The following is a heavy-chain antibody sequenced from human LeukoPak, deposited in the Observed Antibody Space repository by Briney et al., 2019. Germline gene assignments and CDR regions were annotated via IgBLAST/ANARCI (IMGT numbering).Heavy chain of an antibody. CDR2: INSDGTSS. CDR1: GFTFKSYW. J-gene: IGHJ6*02. Sequence: WGSLRVSCAASGFTFKSYWMYWVRQAPGKGRVYVSRINSDGTSSSSADSVKGRFTISRDNAKNTLYLQMNNLRAEDTAVYYCARGDSSSFYSFFYGLDVWGQGTTVTVSS. D-gene: IGHD6-13*01. V-gene: IGHV3-74*01. CDR3: ARGDSSSFYSFFYGLDV.